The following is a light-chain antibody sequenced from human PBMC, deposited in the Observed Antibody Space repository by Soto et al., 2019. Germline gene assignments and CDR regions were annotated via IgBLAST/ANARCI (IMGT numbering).Light chain of an antibody. CDR3: QQRSKWPRT. Sequence: IVLIQSPATLSVSPGERATLSCGASQNISNYLIWCQQKPGQAPRLLIYDVSNRATDIPARFSGSGSGTDFNLTISSLEPEDLAVYYCQQRSKWPRTFGQGTK. CDR2: DVS. J-gene: IGKJ1*01. CDR1: QNISNY. V-gene: IGKV3-11*01.